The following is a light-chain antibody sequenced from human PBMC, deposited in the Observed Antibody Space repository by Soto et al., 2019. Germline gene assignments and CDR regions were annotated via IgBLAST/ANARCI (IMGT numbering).Light chain of an antibody. V-gene: IGKV3-20*01. CDR1: ENVRTK. Sequence: EIVMTQSPAIVSVSPGARVTXSCRASENVRTKVGWYQQKAGQAPRLLIYGASNRATGTQDSFSGSGSGTDFTLTISRLEPEDFAVYYCQQYGSSGTFGQGTKVDIK. CDR2: GAS. J-gene: IGKJ1*01. CDR3: QQYGSSGT.